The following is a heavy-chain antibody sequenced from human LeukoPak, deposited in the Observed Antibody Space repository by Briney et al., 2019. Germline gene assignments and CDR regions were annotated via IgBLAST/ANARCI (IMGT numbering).Heavy chain of an antibody. Sequence: PSETLSLTCTVSGASIISGNYFWGWVRQPPGKRLEWIGSWHHSGITDYNPSLKSRVTIVADTSKNQFSLKLASVAAADSAVYFCARQYEFWGKGTLVTVSS. CDR3: ARQYEF. D-gene: IGHD3-10*01. V-gene: IGHV4-39*01. CDR2: WHHSGIT. CDR1: GASIISGNYF. J-gene: IGHJ4*02.